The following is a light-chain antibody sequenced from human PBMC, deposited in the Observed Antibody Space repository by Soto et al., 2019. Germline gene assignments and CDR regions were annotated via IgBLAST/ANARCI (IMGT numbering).Light chain of an antibody. V-gene: IGKV1-5*03. CDR3: QEYNDNSGIT. Sequence: DIQMTQSPSTLSASVGDRVTITCRAGQNIRRWLAWYQQKPGKAPELLIYAASGLESGVPSRFSGSGFGTEFTLTISSLQPDDFATYYCQEYNDNSGITFGQGPQVEI. CDR1: QNIRRW. CDR2: AAS. J-gene: IGKJ4*01.